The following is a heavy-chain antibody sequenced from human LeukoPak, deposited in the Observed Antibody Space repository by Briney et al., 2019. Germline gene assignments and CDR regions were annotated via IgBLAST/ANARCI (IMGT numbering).Heavy chain of an antibody. Sequence: GGSLRLSCVASGFVVSSYYMSWVRQPPGKGLEWVSIIYSGGSSYYADSVKGRFTISRDNSKNTLYLQMNSLRAEDTAVYYCARLVPAAHYGMDVWGQGTTVTVSS. CDR3: ARLVPAAHYGMDV. J-gene: IGHJ6*02. D-gene: IGHD2-2*01. CDR2: IYSGGSS. V-gene: IGHV3-66*04. CDR1: GFVVSSYY.